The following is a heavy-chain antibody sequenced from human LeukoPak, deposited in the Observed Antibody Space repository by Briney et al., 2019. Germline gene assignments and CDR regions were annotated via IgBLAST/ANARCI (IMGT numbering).Heavy chain of an antibody. CDR1: GFTFSSYW. D-gene: IGHD6-19*01. CDR2: IKQDGSEH. CDR3: ATDRYSRGWYDYFDY. J-gene: IGHJ4*02. V-gene: IGHV3-7*01. Sequence: PGGCLRPSCAASGFTFSSYWMSWVRQAPGKGLEWVANIKQDGSEHYYVDSVKGRFSTSRDKAKHSLYLQMNSLRAEDTALYYWATDRYSRGWYDYFDYWGQGTLVTVSS.